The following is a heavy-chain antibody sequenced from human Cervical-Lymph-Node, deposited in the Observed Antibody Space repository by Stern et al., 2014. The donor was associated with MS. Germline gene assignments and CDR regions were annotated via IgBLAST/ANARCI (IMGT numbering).Heavy chain of an antibody. CDR2: TYFRSKWYN. D-gene: IGHD4-17*01. J-gene: IGHJ6*02. V-gene: IGHV6-1*01. Sequence: VQLVQSGPGVVKPSPTLSLTCAISGDSVSSNSAAWIWLGPAPARGRKCLGRTYFRSKWYNDNPVSVKSRITINPDTSKNQFSLQLKSVTPEDTAIYYYARARYGDSGYYYYYGMDVWGQGTTVTVSS. CDR1: GDSVSSNSAA. CDR3: ARARYGDSGYYYYYGMDV.